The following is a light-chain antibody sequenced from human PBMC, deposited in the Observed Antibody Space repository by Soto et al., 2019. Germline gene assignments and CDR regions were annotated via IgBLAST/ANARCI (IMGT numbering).Light chain of an antibody. CDR1: SGHINSA. CDR2: LNSDGSH. CDR3: QTWGTGIVV. J-gene: IGLJ2*01. Sequence: QLVLTQSPSASASLGASVKLTCTLTSGHINSAIAWHQQQPEKGPRFLMKLNSDGSHTKGDGIFDRFSGSSSGAERYLTISSLQSEDEADYYCQTWGTGIVVFGGGTKLTVL. V-gene: IGLV4-69*01.